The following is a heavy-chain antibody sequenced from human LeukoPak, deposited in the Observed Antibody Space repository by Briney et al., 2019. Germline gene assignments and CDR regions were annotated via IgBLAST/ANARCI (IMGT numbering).Heavy chain of an antibody. CDR1: GYTFTGYY. J-gene: IGHJ4*02. CDR2: INPNSGGT. Sequence: ASVKVSCKASGYTFTGYYVHWVRQAPGQGLEWMGWINPNSGGTNYAQKFQGRVTMTRDTSISTAYMELSRLRSDDTAVYYCARGGRITMVRGVTVPRGYFDYWGQGTLVTVSS. D-gene: IGHD3-10*01. V-gene: IGHV1-2*02. CDR3: ARGGRITMVRGVTVPRGYFDY.